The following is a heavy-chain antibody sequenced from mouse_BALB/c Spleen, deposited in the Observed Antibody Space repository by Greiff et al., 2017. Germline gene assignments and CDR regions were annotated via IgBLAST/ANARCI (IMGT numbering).Heavy chain of an antibody. D-gene: IGHD1-1*01. V-gene: IGHV14-3*02. CDR1: GFNIKDTY. CDR2: IDPANGNT. Sequence: EVKLLESGAELVKPGASVKLSCTASGFNIKDTYMHWVKQRPEQGLEWIGRIDPANGNTKYDPKFQGKATITADTSSNTAYLQLSSLTSEDTAVYYCAAITPFIGTVYYYAMDYWGQGTSVTVSS. J-gene: IGHJ4*01. CDR3: AAITPFIGTVYYYAMDY.